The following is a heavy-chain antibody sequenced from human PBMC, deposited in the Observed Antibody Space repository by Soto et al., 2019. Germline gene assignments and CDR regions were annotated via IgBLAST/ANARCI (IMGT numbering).Heavy chain of an antibody. V-gene: IGHV1-8*01. J-gene: IGHJ6*02. CDR2: MNPNSGNT. CDR3: ARERTTISMDV. D-gene: IGHD3-9*01. Sequence: ASVKVSCKASGYTFTSYDINWVRQATGQGLEWMGWMNPNSGNTGYAQKFQGSVTMTRNTSISTAYMELSSVRSEDTAVYYCARERTTISMDVWGQGTTVTVSS. CDR1: GYTFTSYD.